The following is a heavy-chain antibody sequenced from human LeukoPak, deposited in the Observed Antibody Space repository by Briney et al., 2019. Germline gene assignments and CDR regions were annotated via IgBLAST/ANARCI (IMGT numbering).Heavy chain of an antibody. D-gene: IGHD2-2*01. CDR3: ARDPASAVPIDY. CDR1: VLTFSSYW. V-gene: IGHV3-7*01. CDR2: IKNDGSEK. Sequence: GGSLRLSCAASVLTFSSYWMTWVRQAPGKGLEWVAHIKNDGSEKYYVDSVKGRFTISRDNAKNSLYLQMNSLRVEDTAVYYCARDPASAVPIDYLGQGTLVTVSS. J-gene: IGHJ4*02.